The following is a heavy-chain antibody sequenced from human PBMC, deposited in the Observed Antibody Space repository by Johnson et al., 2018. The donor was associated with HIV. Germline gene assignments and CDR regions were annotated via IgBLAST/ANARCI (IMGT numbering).Heavy chain of an antibody. CDR2: ISYDGSNK. J-gene: IGHJ3*02. CDR3: ARDQLRCAFDI. D-gene: IGHD4-17*01. V-gene: IGHV3-30-3*01. CDR1: GFTFSSYA. Sequence: QVQLVESGGGVVQPGRSLRLSCAASGFTFSSYAMHWVRQAPGTGLEWVAVISYDGSNKYYADSVKGRFPISRDNSKNTLYLQMNSLRAEDTAVYYCARDQLRCAFDIWGQGTMVTVSS.